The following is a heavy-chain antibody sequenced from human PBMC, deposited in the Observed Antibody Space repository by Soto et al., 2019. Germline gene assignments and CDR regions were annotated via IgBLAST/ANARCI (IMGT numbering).Heavy chain of an antibody. D-gene: IGHD3-10*01. V-gene: IGHV3-66*04. CDR1: GFTVSSNY. CDR3: ARPWYYYGSGSSYHYYGMDV. Sequence: EVQLVESGGGLVQPGGSLRLSCAASGFTVSSNYMSWVRQAPGKGLEWVSVIYSGGSTYYADSVKGRFTISRDNSKNTLYLQMTGLRAGDTAVYYCARPWYYYGSGSSYHYYGMDVWGQGTTVTVSS. J-gene: IGHJ6*02. CDR2: IYSGGST.